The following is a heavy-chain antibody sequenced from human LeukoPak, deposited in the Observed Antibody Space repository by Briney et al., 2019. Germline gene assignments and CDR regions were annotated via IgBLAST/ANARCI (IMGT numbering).Heavy chain of an antibody. CDR2: ISAYNGNT. V-gene: IGHV1-18*01. J-gene: IGHJ4*02. CDR1: GYTFSKYG. CDR3: ARDFGLKWELRPMSGY. D-gene: IGHD1-26*01. Sequence: ASVKVSCKGSGYTFSKYGITWVRQTPGQGLEWMGWISAYNGNTNYAQKLQGRVTMTTDTSTSTAYMELRSLRSDDTAVYYCARDFGLKWELRPMSGYWGQGTLVTVSS.